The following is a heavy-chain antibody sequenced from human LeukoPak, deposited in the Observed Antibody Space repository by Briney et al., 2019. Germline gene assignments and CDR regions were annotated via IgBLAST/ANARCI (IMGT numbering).Heavy chain of an antibody. CDR3: ARRWGSLDY. CDR2: ISSSSSYI. Sequence: PGGSLRLSCAASGFTFSSYSMNWVRQAPGKGLEWVSSISSSSSYIYYADSVKGRFTISRDNSKNTLYLQMNSLRAEDTAVYYCARRWGSLDYWGQGTLVTVSS. CDR1: GFTFSSYS. V-gene: IGHV3-21*01. J-gene: IGHJ4*02. D-gene: IGHD7-27*01.